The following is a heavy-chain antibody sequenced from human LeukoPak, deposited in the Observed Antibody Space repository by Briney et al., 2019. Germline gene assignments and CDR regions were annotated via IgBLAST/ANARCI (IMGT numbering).Heavy chain of an antibody. Sequence: SETLSLTCTASGCSISNYYWSWIRQPPGKGLEWIGYIYYSGSTNHNPSLKSRVTISVDTSTNQFSLKLSCVPAADTAVYYCARGAYRSAWYTFYSYGMDVWGQGTTVTVS. CDR1: GCSISNYY. D-gene: IGHD6-19*01. V-gene: IGHV4-59*01. CDR2: IYYSGST. CDR3: ARGAYRSAWYTFYSYGMDV. J-gene: IGHJ6*02.